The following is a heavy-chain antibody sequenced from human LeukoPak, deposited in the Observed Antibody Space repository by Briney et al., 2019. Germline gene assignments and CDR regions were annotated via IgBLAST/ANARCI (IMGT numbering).Heavy chain of an antibody. Sequence: ASVKVSCKASGYTFTSYGISWVRQAPGQGLEWMGWISAYNGNTNYAQKLQGRVTMTTDTSTSTAYMELRSLRSDDTAVYYCARAGELLWFGELSPNFDYWGQGTLVTVPS. D-gene: IGHD3-10*01. V-gene: IGHV1-18*01. J-gene: IGHJ4*02. CDR1: GYTFTSYG. CDR3: ARAGELLWFGELSPNFDY. CDR2: ISAYNGNT.